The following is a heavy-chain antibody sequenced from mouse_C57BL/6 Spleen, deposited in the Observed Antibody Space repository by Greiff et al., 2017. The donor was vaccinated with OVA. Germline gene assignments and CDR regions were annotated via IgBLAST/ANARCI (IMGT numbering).Heavy chain of an antibody. D-gene: IGHD3-2*02. CDR1: GFTFSDYY. Sequence: EVKLLESGGGLVQPGGSLKLSCAASGFTFSDYYMYWVRQTPEKRLEWVAYISNGGGSTYYPDTVKGRFTISRDNAKNTLYLQMSRLKSEDTAMYYCARRGQLRSYFDYWGQGTTLTVSS. J-gene: IGHJ2*01. V-gene: IGHV5-12*01. CDR3: ARRGQLRSYFDY. CDR2: ISNGGGST.